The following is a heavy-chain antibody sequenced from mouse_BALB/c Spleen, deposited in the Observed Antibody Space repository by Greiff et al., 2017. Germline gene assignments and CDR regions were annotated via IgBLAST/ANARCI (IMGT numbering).Heavy chain of an antibody. V-gene: IGHV14-3*02. CDR2: IDPANGNT. CDR3: ARGVYVYDEGFDY. Sequence: EVKVVESGAELVKPGASVKLSCTASGFNIKDTYMHWVKQRPEQGLEWIGRIDPANGNTKYDPKFQGKATITADTSSNTAYLQLSSLTSEDTAVYYCARGVYVYDEGFDYWGQGTTLTVSS. CDR1: GFNIKDTY. D-gene: IGHD2-2*01. J-gene: IGHJ2*01.